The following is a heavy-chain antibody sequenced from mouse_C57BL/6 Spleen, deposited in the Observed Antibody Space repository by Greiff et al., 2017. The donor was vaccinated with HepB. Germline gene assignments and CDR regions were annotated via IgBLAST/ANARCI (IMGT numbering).Heavy chain of an antibody. J-gene: IGHJ1*03. CDR1: GFTFSSYG. Sequence: EVHLVESGGDLVKPGGSLKLSCAASGFTFSSYGMSWVRQTPDKRLEWVATISSGGSYTYYPDSVKGRFTISRDNAKNTLYLQMSSLKSEDTAMYYCARQDYGSSYYWYFDVWGTGTTVTVSS. V-gene: IGHV5-6*01. CDR3: ARQDYGSSYYWYFDV. CDR2: ISSGGSYT. D-gene: IGHD1-1*01.